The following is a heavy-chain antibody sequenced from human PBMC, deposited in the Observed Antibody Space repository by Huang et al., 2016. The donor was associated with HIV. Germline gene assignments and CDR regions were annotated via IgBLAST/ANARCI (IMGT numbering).Heavy chain of an antibody. Sequence: EVILVESGGGVVRPGGSLGLSCALSGFTLDDSGMSWVRQAPGEVLEWVSCSHWNGESASYADSVKGRFTVSKDNANNSLFLQMNSLRAEDTALYYCARGYNFWSGYYTDKYYMDVWGKGTTVVVSS. D-gene: IGHD3-3*01. CDR2: SHWNGESA. V-gene: IGHV3-20*04. CDR3: ARGYNFWSGYYTDKYYMDV. J-gene: IGHJ6*03. CDR1: GFTLDDSG.